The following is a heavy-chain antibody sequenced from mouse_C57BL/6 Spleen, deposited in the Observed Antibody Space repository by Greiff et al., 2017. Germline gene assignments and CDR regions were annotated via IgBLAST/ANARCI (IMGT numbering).Heavy chain of an antibody. V-gene: IGHV3-5*01. CDR3: AREVVFSYWYFDV. CDR2: IYYSGTI. CDR1: GISITTGNYR. Sequence: EVKLLESGPGLVKPSQTVFLTCTVTGISITTGNYRWSWIRQFPGNKLEWIGYIYYSGTITYNPSLTSRTTITRDTPKNQFFLEMNSLTAEDTATYYCAREVVFSYWYFDVWGTGTTVTVSS. J-gene: IGHJ1*03. D-gene: IGHD1-1*01.